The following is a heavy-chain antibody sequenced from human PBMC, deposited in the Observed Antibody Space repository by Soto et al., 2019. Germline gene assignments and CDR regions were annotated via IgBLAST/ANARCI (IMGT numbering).Heavy chain of an antibody. Sequence: XGSLRLSCAATGFTFSTYWMHWVRQGPGKGLVWVSRISTDGSSTTYADSVKGRFTISRDNAKNTLYLQMNSLRAEDTAVYYCARATGSNHPFDYWGQGSLVTVSS. J-gene: IGHJ4*02. V-gene: IGHV3-74*01. CDR2: ISTDGSST. CDR1: GFTFSTYW. CDR3: ARATGSNHPFDY. D-gene: IGHD2-2*01.